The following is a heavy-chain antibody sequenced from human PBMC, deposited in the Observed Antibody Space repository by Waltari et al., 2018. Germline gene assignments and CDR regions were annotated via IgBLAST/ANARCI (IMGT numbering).Heavy chain of an antibody. D-gene: IGHD3-16*01. V-gene: IGHV3-48*01. CDR1: GLPFSFYS. Sequence: EVQLVESGGDLIQPGGSLRLSCAVSGLPFSFYSMNWVRQVPGKGLEWVSYISSTSGSMYYADSVKGRFTISRDNTRKSVYLQMNSLRVEDSAVYYCASGQDGTSFVLSFWGQGTKVTVSS. CDR2: ISSTSGSM. J-gene: IGHJ6*02. CDR3: ASGQDGTSFVLSF.